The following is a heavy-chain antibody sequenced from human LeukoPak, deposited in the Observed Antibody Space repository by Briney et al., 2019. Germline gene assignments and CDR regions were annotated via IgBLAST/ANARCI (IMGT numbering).Heavy chain of an antibody. CDR2: FDPEDGET. D-gene: IGHD4-11*01. V-gene: IGHV1-24*01. CDR1: GYTLTELS. J-gene: IGHJ5*02. CDR3: ARADYSNYVRKFDP. Sequence: ASVKVSCKVSGYTLTELSMHWVRQAPGKGLEWMGGFDPEDGETIYAQKFQGRVTITRNTSISTAYMELSSLRSEDTAVYYCARADYSNYVRKFDPWGQGTLVTVSS.